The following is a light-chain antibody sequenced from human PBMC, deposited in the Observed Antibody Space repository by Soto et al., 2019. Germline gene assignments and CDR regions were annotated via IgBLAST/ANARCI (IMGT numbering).Light chain of an antibody. Sequence: QSVLTQAPSVSGAPGQRVTISCTGSSSNIGAGYDVHWYQQLPGTAPKLLIYGNSNRPSGVPDRFSGSKSCTSASLAITGLQAEDEADYYCQSYDSSLSGSRVFGTGTKLTVL. V-gene: IGLV1-40*01. CDR1: SSNIGAGYD. CDR3: QSYDSSLSGSRV. CDR2: GNS. J-gene: IGLJ1*01.